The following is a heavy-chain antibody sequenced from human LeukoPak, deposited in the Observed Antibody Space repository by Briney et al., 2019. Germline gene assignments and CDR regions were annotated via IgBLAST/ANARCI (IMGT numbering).Heavy chain of an antibody. Sequence: GGSLRLSCAASGFTFSSYAMHWVRQAPGKGLEWVAVISYDGSNKYYADSVKGRFTISRDNSKNTLYLQMNSLRAEDTAVYYCARGGVVGGLDYWGQGTLVTVSS. D-gene: IGHD3-3*01. CDR3: ARGGVVGGLDY. CDR2: ISYDGSNK. CDR1: GFTFSSYA. J-gene: IGHJ4*02. V-gene: IGHV3-30*04.